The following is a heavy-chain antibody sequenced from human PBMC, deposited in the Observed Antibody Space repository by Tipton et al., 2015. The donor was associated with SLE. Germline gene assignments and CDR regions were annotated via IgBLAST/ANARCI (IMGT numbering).Heavy chain of an antibody. J-gene: IGHJ2*01. CDR1: GGSISSYY. CDR3: ARLGITMAQGGRHWYFDL. D-gene: IGHD3-10*01. CDR2: IYYSGST. V-gene: IGHV4-59*01. Sequence: GLVKPSETLSLTCTVSGGSISSYYWSWIRQPPGKGLEWIGYIYYSGSTNYNPSLKSRVTISVDTSKNQFSLKLSSVTAADTAVYYCARLGITMAQGGRHWYFDLWGHGTLVTVSS.